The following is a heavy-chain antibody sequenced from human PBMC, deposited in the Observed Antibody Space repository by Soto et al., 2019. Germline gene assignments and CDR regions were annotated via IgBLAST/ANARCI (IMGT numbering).Heavy chain of an antibody. Sequence: ASVKVSCKASGGTFSSYAISWVRQAPGQGLEWMGGIIPIFGTANYAQKFQGRVTITADESTSTAYMELSSLRSEDTAVYYCARGEDSVAAPFDYWGQGTLVTVS. CDR3: ARGEDSVAAPFDY. J-gene: IGHJ4*02. CDR2: IIPIFGTA. CDR1: GGTFSSYA. V-gene: IGHV1-69*13. D-gene: IGHD6-13*01.